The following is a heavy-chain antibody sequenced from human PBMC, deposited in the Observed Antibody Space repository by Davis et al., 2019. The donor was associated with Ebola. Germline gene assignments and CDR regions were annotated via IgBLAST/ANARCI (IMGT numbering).Heavy chain of an antibody. CDR2: IRSKAYGGTT. CDR1: GFTFGDYA. CDR3: TRGRDYALYFDY. V-gene: IGHV3-49*04. D-gene: IGHD4-17*01. Sequence: GESLKISCTASGFTFGDYAMSWVRQAPGKGLEWVGFIRSKAYGGTTEYAASVKGRFTISRDDSKSIAYLQMNSLKTEDTAVYYCTRGRDYALYFDYWGQGTLVTVSS. J-gene: IGHJ4*02.